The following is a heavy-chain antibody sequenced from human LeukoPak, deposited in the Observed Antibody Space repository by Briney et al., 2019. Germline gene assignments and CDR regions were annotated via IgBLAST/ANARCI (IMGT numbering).Heavy chain of an antibody. V-gene: IGHV3-21*01. J-gene: IGHJ4*02. CDR1: GFTFSSYS. CDR2: ISSSSSYI. D-gene: IGHD6-19*01. Sequence: PGGSLRLSCAASGFTFSSYSMNWVRQAPGKGLEWVSSISSSSSYIYYADSVKGRFTISRDNSKNTLYLQMNSLRAEDTAVYYCARDIYSSGSYYFDYWGQGTLVTVSS. CDR3: ARDIYSSGSYYFDY.